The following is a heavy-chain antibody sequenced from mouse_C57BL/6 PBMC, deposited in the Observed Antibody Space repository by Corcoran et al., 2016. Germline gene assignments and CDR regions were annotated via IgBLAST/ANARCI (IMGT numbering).Heavy chain of an antibody. V-gene: IGHV1-26*01. CDR1: GYTFTDYY. CDR3: TRHHDGLLYD. J-gene: IGHJ3*01. D-gene: IGHD2-12*01. CDR2: INPNNGGT. Sequence: EVQLQQSGPELVKPGASVKISCKASGYTFTDYYMHWVKQSHGKSLEWIGDINPNNGGTSYNQKFKGKATLTVDKSSSTAYMELRSLTSEDSAVYCCTRHHDGLLYDWGQGTLVTVSS.